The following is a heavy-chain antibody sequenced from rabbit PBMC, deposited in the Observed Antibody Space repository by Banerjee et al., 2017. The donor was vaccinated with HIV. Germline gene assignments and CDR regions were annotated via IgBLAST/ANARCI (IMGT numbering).Heavy chain of an antibody. Sequence: QSLEESGGDLVKPGASLTLTCTASGFSFSSGYYMCWVRQAPGKGLEWIGCIYAGSSGSTYYASWAKGRFTISKTSSTTVTLQMTSLTAADTATYFCARDHDYAWGLWGPGTLVTVS. CDR2: IYAGSSGST. J-gene: IGHJ4*01. CDR1: GFSFSSGYY. CDR3: ARDHDYAWGL. V-gene: IGHV1S40*01. D-gene: IGHD6-1*01.